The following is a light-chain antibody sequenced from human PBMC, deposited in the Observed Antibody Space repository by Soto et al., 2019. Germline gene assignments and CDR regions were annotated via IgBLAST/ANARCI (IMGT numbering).Light chain of an antibody. Sequence: DIQMTQSPSSLSASVGDRVTITCQASQDISNYLNWYQQKPGKAPKLLIYDASNLETGVPSRFSGSGSGTDFTFTISSLQPEGIAAYYCQQYDNLPLTVGGGTKVEI. CDR1: QDISNY. J-gene: IGKJ4*01. V-gene: IGKV1-33*01. CDR3: QQYDNLPLT. CDR2: DAS.